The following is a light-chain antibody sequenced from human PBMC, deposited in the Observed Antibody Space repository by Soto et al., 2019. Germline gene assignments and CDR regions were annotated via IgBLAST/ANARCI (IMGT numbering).Light chain of an antibody. CDR2: GAA. J-gene: IGKJ1*01. V-gene: IGKV1-39*01. Sequence: IQMAPSTTTLSASVGDRNTITCRASQSITKYLNWYRQKPGKXHEXXIYGAATLQSGVPSRFSASLSGTEGTLTISSLQPEDGSTYYGQHTYRSPRTFGPGTKVEIK. CDR1: QSITKY. CDR3: QHTYRSPRT.